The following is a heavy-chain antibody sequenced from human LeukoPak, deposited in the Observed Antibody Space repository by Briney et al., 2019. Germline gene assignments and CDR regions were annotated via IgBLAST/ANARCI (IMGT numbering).Heavy chain of an antibody. CDR1: GFTFSSYW. Sequence: PGGSLRLSCTASGFTFSSYWVHWVRQAPGKGLVWVSHINTDGSSTNYADSVKGRFTISRDNAKNTLYLQMNSLRAEDTAVYYCVRDAPEWEIPSDYWGQGTLVTVSS. J-gene: IGHJ4*02. V-gene: IGHV3-74*01. CDR3: VRDAPEWEIPSDY. D-gene: IGHD1-26*01. CDR2: INTDGSST.